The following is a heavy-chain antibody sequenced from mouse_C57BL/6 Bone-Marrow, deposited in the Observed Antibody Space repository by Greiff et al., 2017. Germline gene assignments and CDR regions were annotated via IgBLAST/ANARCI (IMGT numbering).Heavy chain of an antibody. J-gene: IGHJ2*01. Sequence: QVQLQQSGAELVRPGTSVKMSCKASGYTFTNYWIGWAKQRPGHGLEWIGDIYPGGGYTNYNEKFKGKATLTADKSSSKAYMQFSSLTSEDSAIYYCARSGYPVPFDYWGQGTTLTVSS. CDR3: ARSGYPVPFDY. V-gene: IGHV1-63*01. D-gene: IGHD1-2*01. CDR1: GYTFTNYW. CDR2: IYPGGGYT.